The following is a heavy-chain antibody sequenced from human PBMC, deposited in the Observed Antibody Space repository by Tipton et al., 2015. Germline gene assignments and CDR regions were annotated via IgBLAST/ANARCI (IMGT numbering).Heavy chain of an antibody. CDR2: ISSTSSYI. V-gene: IGHV3-21*01. Sequence: GSLRLSCAASGFTFSSYSMKWVRQAPGKGLEWVSSISSTSSYIYYADSVKGRFTIFRDNAGASLHLQMNSLRDEDTAVYHCVSDGILRPPYWGQGTLVTVGS. CDR1: GFTFSSYS. J-gene: IGHJ4*02. CDR3: VSDGILRPPY. D-gene: IGHD2-15*01.